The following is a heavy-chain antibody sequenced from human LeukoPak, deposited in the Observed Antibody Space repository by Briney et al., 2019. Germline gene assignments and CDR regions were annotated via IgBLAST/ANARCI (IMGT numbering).Heavy chain of an antibody. CDR3: AHEGGYCSSTSCYKNWFDP. J-gene: IGHJ5*02. D-gene: IGHD2-2*02. V-gene: IGHV1-2*02. Sequence: GASVTVSCKASGYTFTGYYMHWVRQAPGQGLEWMGWINPNSGGTNYAQKFQGRVTMTRDTSISTAYMELSRLRSDDTAVYYCAHEGGYCSSTSCYKNWFDPWGQGTLVTVPS. CDR2: INPNSGGT. CDR1: GYTFTGYY.